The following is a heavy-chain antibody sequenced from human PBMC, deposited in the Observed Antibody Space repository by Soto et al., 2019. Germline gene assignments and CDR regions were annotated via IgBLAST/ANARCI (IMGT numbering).Heavy chain of an antibody. Sequence: GASVKVSCKASGVTFSSYTISWVRQAPGQGLEWMGRIIPILGIANYAQKFQGRVTITADKSTSTAYMELSSLRSEDTAVYYCARPEELGYCSSTSCYKYAFDIWGQGTMVTVSS. CDR2: IIPILGIA. J-gene: IGHJ3*02. CDR1: GVTFSSYT. D-gene: IGHD2-2*02. V-gene: IGHV1-69*02. CDR3: ARPEELGYCSSTSCYKYAFDI.